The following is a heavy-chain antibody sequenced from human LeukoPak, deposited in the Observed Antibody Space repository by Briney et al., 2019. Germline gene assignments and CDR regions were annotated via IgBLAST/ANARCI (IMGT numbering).Heavy chain of an antibody. Sequence: ASVKVSCKASGYTFTSYGISWVRQAPGQGLEWMGWISAYNGNTNYAQKLQGRVTMTTDTSTSTAYMELRSLRSDDTAVYYCAREGSSSWYSGGWFDPWGQGTLVTVSS. CDR3: AREGSSSWYSGGWFDP. V-gene: IGHV1-18*01. CDR1: GYTFTSYG. D-gene: IGHD6-13*01. CDR2: ISAYNGNT. J-gene: IGHJ5*02.